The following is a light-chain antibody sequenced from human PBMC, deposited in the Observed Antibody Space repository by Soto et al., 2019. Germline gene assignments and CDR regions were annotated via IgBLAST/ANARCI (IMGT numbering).Light chain of an antibody. J-gene: IGLJ1*01. CDR1: RSDVGGSNF. CDR3: VSYTTSTTYG. Sequence: QSALTQPASVSDSPGQSITISCTGTRSDVGGSNFVSWYQQHPGKPPKLIIYDVANRPSGVSNRFSGSKSGSTASLIISRLQTEDEADYYCVSYTTSTTYGFGTGTKLTVL. CDR2: DVA. V-gene: IGLV2-14*03.